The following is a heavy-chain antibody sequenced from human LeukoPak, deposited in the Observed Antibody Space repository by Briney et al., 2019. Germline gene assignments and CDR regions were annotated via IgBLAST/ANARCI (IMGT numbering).Heavy chain of an antibody. CDR1: GGSISSYY. D-gene: IGHD6-6*01. CDR2: IYTTGTT. J-gene: IGHJ4*02. Sequence: SETLSPTCTVSGGSISSYYWSWIRQPPGKGLEWIGYIYTTGTTNYNPSLKSRVTISVDTSKNQFSLKLSSVTAADTAVYYCARHGGYSSSAAYWGQGTLVTVSS. CDR3: ARHGGYSSSAAY. V-gene: IGHV4-4*09.